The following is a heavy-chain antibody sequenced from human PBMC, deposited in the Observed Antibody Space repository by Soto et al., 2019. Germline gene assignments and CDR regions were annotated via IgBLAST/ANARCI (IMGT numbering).Heavy chain of an antibody. CDR3: ARVPAP. Sequence: QLQLQESGSGLVKPSQTLSLTCAVSGGSISSGGYSWSWIRQPPGKGLEWIGYIYHSGSTYYNPSPXSXXTISVDRSKNQLSLRLSSVTAADTAVYYCARVPAPWGQGTLVTVSS. D-gene: IGHD2-2*01. V-gene: IGHV4-30-2*01. CDR1: GGSISSGGYS. CDR2: IYHSGST. J-gene: IGHJ5*02.